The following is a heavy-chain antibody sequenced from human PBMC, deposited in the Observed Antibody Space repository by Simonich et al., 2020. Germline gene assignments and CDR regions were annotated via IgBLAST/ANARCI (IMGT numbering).Heavy chain of an antibody. CDR2: IYYSGRT. V-gene: IGHV4-59*08. J-gene: IGHJ6*02. CDR3: ARSLGYYYYYYGMDV. Sequence: QVRLQESGPGLVKPSETLSLTCTVSGGSISSYYWSWIRQPPGKGLEWIGYIYYSGRTNYNPSLKSRVTISVETSKNQFSLKLSSVTAADTAVYYCARSLGYYYYYYGMDVWGQGTTVTVSS. D-gene: IGHD1-26*01. CDR1: GGSISSYY.